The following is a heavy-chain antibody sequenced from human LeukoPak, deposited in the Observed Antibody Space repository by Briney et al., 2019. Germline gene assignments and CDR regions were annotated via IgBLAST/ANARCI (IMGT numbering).Heavy chain of an antibody. CDR3: VREFVGGTLDY. CDR1: GYTFTTYY. D-gene: IGHD3-3*01. V-gene: IGHV1-46*01. Sequence: ASVKVSCKASGYTFTTYYIHWMRQTTCQGLEWMGVSYPDAGTRDHGPRFRDRFVMTADTATSTVYMELRSLTSKDTGVYYCVREFVGGTLDYWGQGALSTVSA. CDR2: SYPDAGTR. J-gene: IGHJ4*02.